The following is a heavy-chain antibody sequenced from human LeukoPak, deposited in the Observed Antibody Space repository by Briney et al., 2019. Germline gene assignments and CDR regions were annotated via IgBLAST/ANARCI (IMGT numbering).Heavy chain of an antibody. CDR2: IYCGGST. CDR1: GFTVSSNY. D-gene: IGHD5-18*01. J-gene: IGHJ4*02. CDR3: ARGSTALSLDY. Sequence: GGSLRLSCAASGFTVSSNYMSWVRQAPGKGLEWVSVIYCGGSTYYAHSVKGRFTISRDNSKNTLYLQMNSLRAEDTAVYYCARGSTALSLDYWGQGTLVTVPS. V-gene: IGHV3-53*01.